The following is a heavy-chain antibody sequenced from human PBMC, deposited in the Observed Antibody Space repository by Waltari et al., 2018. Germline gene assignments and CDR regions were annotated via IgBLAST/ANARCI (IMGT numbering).Heavy chain of an antibody. J-gene: IGHJ4*02. CDR3: ARVAQDGGSFYFDY. D-gene: IGHD1-26*01. CDR1: GGTFSSYA. CDR2: IITIFGTA. Sequence: QVQLVQSGAEVKKPGSSVKVSCKASGGTFSSYAISWVRQAPGKGLEWMGGIITIFGTANYAQKFKGRVTINADKSTSTAYMELRSMRSEDTAVYYCARVAQDGGSFYFDYWGQGTLVTVSS. V-gene: IGHV1-69*14.